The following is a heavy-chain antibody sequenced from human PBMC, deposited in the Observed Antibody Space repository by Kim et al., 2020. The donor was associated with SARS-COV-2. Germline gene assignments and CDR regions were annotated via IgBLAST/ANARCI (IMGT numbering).Heavy chain of an antibody. D-gene: IGHD1-26*01. V-gene: IGHV3-49*03. CDR1: GFTFGDYA. CDR2: IRSKAYGGTT. Sequence: GGSLRLSCTASGFTFGDYAMSWFRQAPGKGLEWVGFIRSKAYGGTTEYAASVKGRFTISRDDSKSIAYLQMNSLKTEDTAVYYCTRHSGSFNGNFDYWGQGTLVTVSS. J-gene: IGHJ4*02. CDR3: TRHSGSFNGNFDY.